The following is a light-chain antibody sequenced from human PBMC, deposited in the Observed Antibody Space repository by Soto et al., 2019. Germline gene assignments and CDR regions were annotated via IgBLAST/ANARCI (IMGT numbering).Light chain of an antibody. Sequence: QSVLTQSPSASGTPGQRVTISCSGSSSNIGSNTVNWYQQLPGTAPKLLIYTNNQRPSGVPDRFSGSKSGTSASLAISGLQSEDEADYYCAAWDDSLDGRVFGTGTQLTVL. CDR2: TNN. J-gene: IGLJ1*01. CDR3: AAWDDSLDGRV. V-gene: IGLV1-44*01. CDR1: SSNIGSNT.